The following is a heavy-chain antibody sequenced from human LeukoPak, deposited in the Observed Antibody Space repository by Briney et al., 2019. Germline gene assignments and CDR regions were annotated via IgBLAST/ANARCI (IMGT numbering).Heavy chain of an antibody. Sequence: PGGSLRLSCAASGFTVSNNHMIWVRQAPGKGLVWVSRINTDGSSTGYADSVKGRFTISRDNAKNTLYLQMNSLRAEDTAVYFCARDGRYCSRSTCPPGHYYYYGMDVWGQGTTVTVSS. V-gene: IGHV3-74*01. CDR3: ARDGRYCSRSTCPPGHYYYYGMDV. CDR2: INTDGSST. CDR1: GFTVSNNH. D-gene: IGHD2-2*01. J-gene: IGHJ6*02.